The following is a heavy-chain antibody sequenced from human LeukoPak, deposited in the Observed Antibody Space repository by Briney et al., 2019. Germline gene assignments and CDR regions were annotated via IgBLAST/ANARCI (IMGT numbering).Heavy chain of an antibody. Sequence: GGSLRLFCAASGFTVSSNYMSWVRQAPGKGLEWVSVIYSGGSTYYADSVKGRFTISRDNSKNTLYLQMNSLRAEDTAVYYCAKAAYDSSGYYHLWGQGTLVTVSS. CDR3: AKAAYDSSGYYHL. CDR1: GFTVSSNY. J-gene: IGHJ4*02. V-gene: IGHV3-66*01. CDR2: IYSGGST. D-gene: IGHD3-22*01.